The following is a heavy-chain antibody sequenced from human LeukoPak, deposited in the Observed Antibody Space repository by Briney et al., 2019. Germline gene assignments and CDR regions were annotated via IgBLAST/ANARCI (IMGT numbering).Heavy chain of an antibody. CDR2: INHSGST. CDR1: GGSFSGYY. Sequence: PSETLSLTCAVYGGSFSGYYWSWIRQPPGKGLEWIGEINHSGSTNYNPSLKSRVTISVDTSKNQFSLKLSSVTAADTAVYYCARGTVRYYYGSGSYRPYYGMDVWGQGTTVTVSS. D-gene: IGHD3-10*01. CDR3: ARGTVRYYYGSGSYRPYYGMDV. V-gene: IGHV4-34*01. J-gene: IGHJ6*02.